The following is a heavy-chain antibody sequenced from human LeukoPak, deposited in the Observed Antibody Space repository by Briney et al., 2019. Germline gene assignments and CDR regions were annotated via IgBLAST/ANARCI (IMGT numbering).Heavy chain of an antibody. CDR2: IYYSGST. CDR1: GGSISSSSYY. J-gene: IGHJ1*01. V-gene: IGHV4-39*07. D-gene: IGHD3-22*01. Sequence: SETLSLTCTVSGGSISSSSYYWGWIRQPPGKGLEWIGSIYYSGSTYYNPSLKSRVTISVDTSKNQFSLKLSSVTAADTAVYYCARVLPTGYYDSSGYYAEYFQHWGQGTLVTVSS. CDR3: ARVLPTGYYDSSGYYAEYFQH.